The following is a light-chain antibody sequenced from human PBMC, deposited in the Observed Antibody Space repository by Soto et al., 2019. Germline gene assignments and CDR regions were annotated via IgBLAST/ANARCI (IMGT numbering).Light chain of an antibody. Sequence: QSVLTQPASVSGSPGQSITISCTGTSSDVGGYKYVSWYQQHPDKAPKLIIYDVTNLPSGISNRFSGSKSGNTASLTISGLQAEDEADYYCSSYTSSSSYVFGTGTKLTVL. V-gene: IGLV2-14*01. CDR2: DVT. J-gene: IGLJ1*01. CDR3: SSYTSSSSYV. CDR1: SSDVGGYKY.